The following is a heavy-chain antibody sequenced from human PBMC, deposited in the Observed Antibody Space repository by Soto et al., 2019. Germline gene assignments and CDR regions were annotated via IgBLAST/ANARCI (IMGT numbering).Heavy chain of an antibody. D-gene: IGHD2-8*01. CDR1: GGTFSSYA. V-gene: IGHV1-69*13. CDR2: IIPIFGTA. J-gene: IGHJ6*02. CDR3: ARDPPVNEVYAPYYYYYGMDV. Sequence: GASVKVSCKASGGTFSSYAIIWVRQAPGQGLEWMGGIIPIFGTANYAQKFQGRVTITADESTSTAYMELSSLRSEDTAVYYCARDPPVNEVYAPYYYYYGMDVWGQGTTVTVSS.